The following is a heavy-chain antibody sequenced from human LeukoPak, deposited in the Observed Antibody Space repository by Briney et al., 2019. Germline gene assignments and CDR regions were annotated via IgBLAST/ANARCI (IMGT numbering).Heavy chain of an antibody. J-gene: IGHJ5*02. Sequence: GGSLRLSCIASGFTFSSYEMSWVRQAPGKGLEWVSYISSSSGIFYADSVKGRFTISRDNAKNSLYLQMNSLRADDTAVYYCAREGGYGSGRGWFDPWGQGTLVTVSS. CDR1: GFTFSSYE. D-gene: IGHD3-10*01. CDR2: ISSSSGI. CDR3: AREGGYGSGRGWFDP. V-gene: IGHV3-48*03.